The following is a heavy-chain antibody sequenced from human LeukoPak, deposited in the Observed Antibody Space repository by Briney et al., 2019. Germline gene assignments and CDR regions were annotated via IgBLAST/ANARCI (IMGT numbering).Heavy chain of an antibody. CDR3: ARDYEIY. Sequence: GGSLRLACAASGFTFSSYSMNWVRQAPGKGLEWVSSISSSSSYIYYGDSVKGRFTISRDNAKDSLYLQMNSLRAEDTAVYYCARDYEIYWGQGTLVTVSS. CDR1: GFTFSSYS. J-gene: IGHJ4*02. CDR2: ISSSSSYI. D-gene: IGHD5-12*01. V-gene: IGHV3-21*01.